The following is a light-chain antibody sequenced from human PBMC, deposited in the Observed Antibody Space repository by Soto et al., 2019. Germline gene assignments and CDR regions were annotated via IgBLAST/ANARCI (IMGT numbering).Light chain of an antibody. CDR1: SSNIGSHT. V-gene: IGLV1-44*01. J-gene: IGLJ2*01. Sequence: QSVLTQPPSASGTPGQTIAISCSGGSSNIGSHTVNWYQQLPGTAPRLHIYSNTQRPSGVPDRFSGYKSGTSASLAISGLQSEYEGDYYCAAWDDSLNGVVFVGGTKLTLL. CDR2: SNT. CDR3: AAWDDSLNGVV.